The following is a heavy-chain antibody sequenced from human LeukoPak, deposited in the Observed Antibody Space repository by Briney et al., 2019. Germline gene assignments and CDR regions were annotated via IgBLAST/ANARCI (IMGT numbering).Heavy chain of an antibody. Sequence: ASVKVSCKASGYTFTGYFMHWVRQAPGQGLEWMGWINPNSGGTKYAQKFQGRVTMTRDTSISTAYVELTSLRSDDTAVYYCARSLPYGSGSYSDYWGQGTLVTVSS. CDR3: ARSLPYGSGSYSDY. D-gene: IGHD3-10*01. J-gene: IGHJ4*02. V-gene: IGHV1-2*02. CDR2: INPNSGGT. CDR1: GYTFTGYF.